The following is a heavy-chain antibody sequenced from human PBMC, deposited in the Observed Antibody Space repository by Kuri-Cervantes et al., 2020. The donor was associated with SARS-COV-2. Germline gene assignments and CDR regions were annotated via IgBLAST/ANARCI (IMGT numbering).Heavy chain of an antibody. CDR3: ARFFDFPAGSLDSKSEYFQH. J-gene: IGHJ1*01. CDR1: GEAFSGYY. CDR2: IYYSGST. D-gene: IGHD3/OR15-3a*01. V-gene: IGHV4-34*01. Sequence: SETLSLTCAFYGEAFSGYYWTWIRQPPGKGLEWIGSIYYSGSTYYNPSLKSRVTISVDTSKNQFSLKLSSVTAADTAVYYCARFFDFPAGSLDSKSEYFQHWGQGTLVTVSS.